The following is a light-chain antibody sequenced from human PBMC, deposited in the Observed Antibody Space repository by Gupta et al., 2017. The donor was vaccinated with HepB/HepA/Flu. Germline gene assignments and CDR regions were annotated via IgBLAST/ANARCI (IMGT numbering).Light chain of an antibody. Sequence: QSALTPPASVSGSPGQSITISCTGTSSDVGDYNYVSWYQQHSGKAPTLLIYDVTNRPSGVSNRFSGSKSGNTASLSISGLQAEDEADYYCSSSSSSSTRVFGTGTKVTVL. J-gene: IGLJ1*01. V-gene: IGLV2-14*03. CDR2: DVT. CDR1: SSDVGDYNY. CDR3: SSSSSSSTRV.